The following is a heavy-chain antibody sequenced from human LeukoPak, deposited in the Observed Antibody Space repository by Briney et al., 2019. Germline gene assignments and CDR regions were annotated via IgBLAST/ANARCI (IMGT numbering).Heavy chain of an antibody. V-gene: IGHV3-74*01. Sequence: GGSLRLSCAASGFTFSSHWMHWVRQAPGKGLVWVSRVNGDGSTTTYADSVKGRFTISRDNAKNTLYLQMNSLRAEDTAVYYCARVYNWNGFDYWGQGTLVTVSS. CDR3: ARVYNWNGFDY. J-gene: IGHJ4*02. D-gene: IGHD1-1*01. CDR1: GFTFSSHW. CDR2: VNGDGSTT.